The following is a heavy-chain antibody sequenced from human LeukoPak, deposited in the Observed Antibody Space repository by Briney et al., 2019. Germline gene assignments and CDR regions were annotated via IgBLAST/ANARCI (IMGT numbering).Heavy chain of an antibody. J-gene: IGHJ4*02. CDR1: AYSISSGYY. CDR3: ARIRGGIMPIDH. CDR2: MYHSGSS. V-gene: IGHV4-38-2*02. Sequence: SVTLSLTCTVSAYSISSGYYWGWIRQPPGKGLEWIGSMYHSGSSYYNPSLKSRVTMSVDTSQNQFSLKLSSVTAADTAVYYCARIRGGIMPIDHWGQGILVTVSS. D-gene: IGHD3-16*01.